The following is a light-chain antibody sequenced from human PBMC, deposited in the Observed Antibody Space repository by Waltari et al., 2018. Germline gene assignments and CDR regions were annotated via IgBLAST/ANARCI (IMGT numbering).Light chain of an antibody. Sequence: EIVLTQSPGTLSLSPGERASLSCRASQSVSNSYLAWYQQKPGQAPRLLIYGASSRATGIPDRFSGRWSVTDFTLTISRLEPEDFAVYYCQQYGSSPPWTFGPGTKVEIK. V-gene: IGKV3-20*01. CDR3: QQYGSSPPWT. CDR2: GAS. J-gene: IGKJ1*01. CDR1: QSVSNSY.